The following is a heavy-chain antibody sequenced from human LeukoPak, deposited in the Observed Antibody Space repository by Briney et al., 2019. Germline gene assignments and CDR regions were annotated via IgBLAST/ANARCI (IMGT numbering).Heavy chain of an antibody. CDR3: AKDLAYSYGPGAFDI. J-gene: IGHJ3*02. CDR1: GVTLSTYA. V-gene: IGHV3-23*01. D-gene: IGHD5-18*01. CDR2: ISGSGGST. Sequence: PGGSLRLSCAASGVTLSTYAMSWVRQAPGKGLEWVSAISGSGGSTYYADSVKGRFTISRDNSKNTLYLQMNSLRAEDTAVYYCAKDLAYSYGPGAFDIWGQGTMVIVSS.